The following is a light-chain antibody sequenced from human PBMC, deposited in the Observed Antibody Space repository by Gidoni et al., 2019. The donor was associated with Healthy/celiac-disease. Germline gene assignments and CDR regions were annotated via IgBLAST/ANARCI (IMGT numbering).Light chain of an antibody. J-gene: IGKJ2*01. CDR2: AAS. Sequence: DIQLTQSPSFLSASVGDRVTITCWASQGISSYLAWYQQKPGKAPKLLIYAASTLQSGVPSRFSGSGSGTEFTLTIRSLQPEDFATYYCQQLNSYPHTFGQGTKLEIK. CDR1: QGISSY. V-gene: IGKV1-9*01. CDR3: QQLNSYPHT.